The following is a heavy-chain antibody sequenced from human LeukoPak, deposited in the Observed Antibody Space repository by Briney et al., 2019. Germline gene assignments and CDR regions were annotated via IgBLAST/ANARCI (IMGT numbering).Heavy chain of an antibody. V-gene: IGHV3-30*18. CDR1: GFTFSSYG. Sequence: GGSLGLSCAASGFTFSSYGMHWVRQAPGKGLEWVAVISYDGSNKYYADSVKGRFTISRDNSKNTLYLQMNSLRAEDTAVYYCAKEGSGGWYEYYFDYWGQGTLVTVSS. J-gene: IGHJ4*02. CDR3: AKEGSGGWYEYYFDY. CDR2: ISYDGSNK. D-gene: IGHD6-19*01.